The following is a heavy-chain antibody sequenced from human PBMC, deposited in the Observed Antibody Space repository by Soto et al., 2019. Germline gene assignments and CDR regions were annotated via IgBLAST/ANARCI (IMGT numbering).Heavy chain of an antibody. CDR3: AREWLRGTDY. CDR1: GYTFTTYF. CDR2: IFPGSGGT. Sequence: QVQLVQSGAEVVKPGASVKVSCKASGYTFTTYFLHWVRQAPGQGLEWLGWIFPGSGGTTYAQKFQGRVTMTRDTSINTAYMELSRLTSDDTGVYYCAREWLRGTDYWGQGALITVSS. J-gene: IGHJ4*02. V-gene: IGHV1-2*02. D-gene: IGHD6-19*01.